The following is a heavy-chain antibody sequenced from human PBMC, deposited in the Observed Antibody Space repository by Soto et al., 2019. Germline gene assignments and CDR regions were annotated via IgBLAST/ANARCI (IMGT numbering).Heavy chain of an antibody. V-gene: IGHV3-48*02. CDR1: GFTFSSNS. CDR3: ARVIWSGPLTSDL. Sequence: EVQVVESGGGLVQPGGSLRLSCAASGFTFSSNSMNWVRQAPGKGLEWISYISSSSSTIYADSVKGRFTISRDNAKNSLDLQMNSLRDEDTAVYYCARVIWSGPLTSDLWGQGTLVTVSS. D-gene: IGHD3-3*01. CDR2: ISSSSSTI. J-gene: IGHJ5*02.